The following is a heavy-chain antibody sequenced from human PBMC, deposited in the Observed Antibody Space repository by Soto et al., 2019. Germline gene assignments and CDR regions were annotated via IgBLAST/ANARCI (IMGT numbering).Heavy chain of an antibody. V-gene: IGHV1-46*01. Sequence: QVQLVQSGAEVKKPGASVKVSCKASGYTFTSYYIHWVRQAPGQGLEWMGIINPSGGSTTYAQKFQGRVTVTXXXSXXTVYMALSSLRSEDTAVYYCARRGACISTSCSLDYWGPGTLVTVSS. CDR1: GYTFTSYY. J-gene: IGHJ4*02. D-gene: IGHD2-2*01. CDR2: INPSGGST. CDR3: ARRGACISTSCSLDY.